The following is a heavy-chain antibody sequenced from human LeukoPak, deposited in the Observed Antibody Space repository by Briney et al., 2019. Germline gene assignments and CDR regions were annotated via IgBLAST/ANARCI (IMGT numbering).Heavy chain of an antibody. J-gene: IGHJ3*02. CDR1: GFTFSSYS. V-gene: IGHV3-21*01. Sequence: GGSLRLSCVGSGFTFSSYSMNWVRQAPGKGLEWVSSISTSSIYIYYADSVKGRFTISRDNAKNSLYLQMSSLRAEDTAVYYCGRGRGNSGSFDVFDIWGQGTMVTVSS. CDR2: ISTSSIYI. D-gene: IGHD1-26*01. CDR3: GRGRGNSGSFDVFDI.